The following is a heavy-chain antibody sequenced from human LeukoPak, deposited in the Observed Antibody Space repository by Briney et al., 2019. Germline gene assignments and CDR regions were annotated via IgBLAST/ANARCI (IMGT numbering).Heavy chain of an antibody. CDR1: GGSISSGGYY. Sequence: SQTLSLTCTVSGGSISSGGYYWSWIRQNPGKGLEWIGYIYYSGSTYYNPSLKSRVIISVDTSKNQFSLKLSSVTAADTAVYYCARASGLRYFDWYPYYFDYWGQGTLVTVSS. J-gene: IGHJ4*02. CDR3: ARASGLRYFDWYPYYFDY. CDR2: IYYSGST. V-gene: IGHV4-31*03. D-gene: IGHD3-9*01.